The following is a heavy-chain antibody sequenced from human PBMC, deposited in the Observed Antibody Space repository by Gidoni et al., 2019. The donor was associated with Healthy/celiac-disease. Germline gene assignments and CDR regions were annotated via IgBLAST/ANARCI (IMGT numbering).Heavy chain of an antibody. CDR3: AKVHFDWLLLDY. V-gene: IGHV3-23*01. CDR2: ISGSGGST. Sequence: EVQLLESGGGLVQPGGSLRLSCAASGFTFSSYAMGWVRQAPGKGLEWVSAISGSGGSTYYADSVKGRFTISRDNSKNTLYLQMNSLRAEDTAVYYCAKVHFDWLLLDYWGQGTLVTVSS. D-gene: IGHD3-9*01. J-gene: IGHJ4*02. CDR1: GFTFSSYA.